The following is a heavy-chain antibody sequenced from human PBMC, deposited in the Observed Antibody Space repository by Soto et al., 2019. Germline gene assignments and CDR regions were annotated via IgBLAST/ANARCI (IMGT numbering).Heavy chain of an antibody. J-gene: IGHJ5*02. CDR3: AKDRIAVAGTFMGWFDP. V-gene: IGHV3-23*01. D-gene: IGHD6-19*01. CDR1: GFTFSSYA. CDR2: ISGSGGST. Sequence: PGGSLRLSCAASGFTFSSYAMSWVRQAPGKGLEWVSAISGSGGSTYYADSVKGRFTISRDNSKNTLYLQMNSLRAEDTAVYYCAKDRIAVAGTFMGWFDPWGQGTLVTVS.